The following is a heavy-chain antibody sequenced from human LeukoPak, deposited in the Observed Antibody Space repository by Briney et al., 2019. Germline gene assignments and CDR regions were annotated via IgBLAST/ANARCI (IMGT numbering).Heavy chain of an antibody. Sequence: GASVKVSCKASGGTFSSYAISWVRQAPGQGLEWMGGIIPIFGTANYAQKLQGRVTMTTDTSTSTAYMELRSLRSDDTAVYYCASTYCSGGSCPEGFDYWGQGTLVTVSS. CDR3: ASTYCSGGSCPEGFDY. J-gene: IGHJ4*02. D-gene: IGHD2-15*01. CDR2: IIPIFGTA. CDR1: GGTFSSYA. V-gene: IGHV1-69*05.